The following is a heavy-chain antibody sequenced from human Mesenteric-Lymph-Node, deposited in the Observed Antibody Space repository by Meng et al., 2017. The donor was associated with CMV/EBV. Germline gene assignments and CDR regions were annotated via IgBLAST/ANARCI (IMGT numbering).Heavy chain of an antibody. CDR2: ISAYIGNR. CDR1: GYTFTTYT. D-gene: IGHD1-26*01. Sequence: ASVTVSCKASGYTFTTYTISWVRQAPGQGLEWMGWISAYIGNRKYAENLQGRVTMTTDTSTSTVYMELRSLRSDDTAVYYCARVRAGATDSDYWGQGTLVTVSS. J-gene: IGHJ4*02. V-gene: IGHV1-18*01. CDR3: ARVRAGATDSDY.